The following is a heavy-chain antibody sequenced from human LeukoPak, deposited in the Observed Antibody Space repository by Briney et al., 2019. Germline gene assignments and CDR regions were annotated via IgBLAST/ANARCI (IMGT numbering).Heavy chain of an antibody. J-gene: IGHJ4*02. Sequence: GASVKVSCKASGYTFTSYYMHWVRQAPGQGLEWMGIINPSGGSTSYAQKFQGRVTMTRDMSTSTVYMELSSLRSEDTAVYYCARDHDYVWGSYRIINYWGQGTLVTVSS. CDR1: GYTFTSYY. V-gene: IGHV1-46*01. D-gene: IGHD3-16*02. CDR2: INPSGGST. CDR3: ARDHDYVWGSYRIINY.